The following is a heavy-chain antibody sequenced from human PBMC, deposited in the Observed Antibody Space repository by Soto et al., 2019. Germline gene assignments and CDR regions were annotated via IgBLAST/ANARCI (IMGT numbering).Heavy chain of an antibody. Sequence: ASVKVSCKASGGTFSTHAINWVRQATGQGLEWMGWMNPNSGNTGYAQKFQGRVTMTRNTSISTAYMELSSLRSEDTAVYYCARSPRWLQFYGMDVWGQGTTVTVSS. D-gene: IGHD5-12*01. V-gene: IGHV1-8*02. J-gene: IGHJ6*02. CDR1: GGTFSTHA. CDR2: MNPNSGNT. CDR3: ARSPRWLQFYGMDV.